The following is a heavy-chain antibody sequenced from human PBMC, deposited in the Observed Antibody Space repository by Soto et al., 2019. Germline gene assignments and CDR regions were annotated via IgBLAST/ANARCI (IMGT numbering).Heavy chain of an antibody. CDR2: MNPNSGNT. CDR1: GCTFTSYD. Sequence: ASVKVSCKASGCTFTSYDINWVRQATGQGLEWMGWMNPNSGNTGYAQKFQGRVTMTRNTSISTAYMELSSLRSEDTAAYYCARESGYDFWSGYFINWFDPWGQGTLVTVS. J-gene: IGHJ5*02. D-gene: IGHD3-3*01. CDR3: ARESGYDFWSGYFINWFDP. V-gene: IGHV1-8*01.